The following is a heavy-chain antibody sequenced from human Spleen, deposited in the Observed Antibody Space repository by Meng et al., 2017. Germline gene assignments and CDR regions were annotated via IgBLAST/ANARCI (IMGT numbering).Heavy chain of an antibody. J-gene: IGHJ4*02. CDR2: IYYSGST. V-gene: IGHV4-39*07. Sequence: GSLRLSCTVSGGSISSSGYYWGWIRQPPGKGLEWIGSIYYSGSTYYNPSLKSRVTISIDTSKNQFSLKLSSVTAADTAVYYCARDFKTRSGYYSRGRQYFDYWGQGTLVTVSS. D-gene: IGHD3-9*01. CDR1: GGSISSSGYY. CDR3: ARDFKTRSGYYSRGRQYFDY.